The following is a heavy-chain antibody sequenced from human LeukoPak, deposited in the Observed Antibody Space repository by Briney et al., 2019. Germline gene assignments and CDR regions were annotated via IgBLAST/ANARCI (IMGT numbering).Heavy chain of an antibody. J-gene: IGHJ4*02. V-gene: IGHV3-30*02. CDR2: TRYDESKT. Sequence: GGSLRLPCAASGFTFSSNGMHWVRQTPGKGLDWVAFTRYDESKTFYGDSVRGRFTISRDNSKNTLYLQMNSLTTDDSAVYYCAKARYSGSPALDFWGQGTLVTVSS. CDR3: AKARYSGSPALDF. CDR1: GFTFSSNG. D-gene: IGHD1-26*01.